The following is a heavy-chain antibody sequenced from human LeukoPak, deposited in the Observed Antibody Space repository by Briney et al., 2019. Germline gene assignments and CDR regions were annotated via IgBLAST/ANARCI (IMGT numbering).Heavy chain of an antibody. D-gene: IGHD3-10*01. J-gene: IGHJ3*02. CDR3: AKDLWFGELVDAFDI. CDR2: IYSGGST. Sequence: GGSLRLSCAASGFTVSSNYMSWVRQAPGKGLEWVSVIYSGGSTYYADSVKGRFTISRDNSKNTLYLQMNSLRAEDTAVYYCAKDLWFGELVDAFDIWGQGTMVTVSS. CDR1: GFTVSSNY. V-gene: IGHV3-53*05.